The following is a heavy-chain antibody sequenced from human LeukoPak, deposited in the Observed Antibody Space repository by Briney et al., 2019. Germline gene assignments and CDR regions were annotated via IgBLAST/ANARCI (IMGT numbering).Heavy chain of an antibody. V-gene: IGHV3-30*18. Sequence: SGGSLRLSCAASGFTVRNYCMSWVRQAPGKGLEWVAVISYDGSNKYYADSVKGRFTISRDNSKNTLYLQMNSLRAEDTAVYYCAKGYSYGYGGIDYWGQGTLVTVSS. CDR1: GFTVRNYC. J-gene: IGHJ4*02. CDR2: ISYDGSNK. D-gene: IGHD5-18*01. CDR3: AKGYSYGYGGIDY.